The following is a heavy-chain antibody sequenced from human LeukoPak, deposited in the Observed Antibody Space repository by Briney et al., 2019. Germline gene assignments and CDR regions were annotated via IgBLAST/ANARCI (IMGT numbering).Heavy chain of an antibody. Sequence: GGSLRLSCAASGFAFSGYGTTWVRQAPGKGLEWVSIISGSGARTFYADSVKGRFTISRDNSKNTLYLQMNSLRAEDTAVYYCAKDMDIVVLPGATFDYWGQGTLVTVSS. D-gene: IGHD2-2*03. CDR3: AKDMDIVVLPGATFDY. CDR1: GFAFSGYG. CDR2: ISGSGART. J-gene: IGHJ4*02. V-gene: IGHV3-23*01.